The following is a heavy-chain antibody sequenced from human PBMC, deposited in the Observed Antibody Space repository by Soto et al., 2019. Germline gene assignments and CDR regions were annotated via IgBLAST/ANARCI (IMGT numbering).Heavy chain of an antibody. D-gene: IGHD6-13*01. V-gene: IGHV1-2*02. CDR3: TSGPPAGTEDCSDP. Sequence: QVRLLQSGAEVKKPGASVKVSCRTSGYTFTVYYVHWVRQAPGRGLQWMGWINPNSGDTNYLPELQGRVPKTRNPPSATAYLELSALKSDDTAFYYCTSGPPAGTEDCSDPWGQGTRFTVSS. CDR1: GYTFTVYY. CDR2: INPNSGDT. J-gene: IGHJ5*02.